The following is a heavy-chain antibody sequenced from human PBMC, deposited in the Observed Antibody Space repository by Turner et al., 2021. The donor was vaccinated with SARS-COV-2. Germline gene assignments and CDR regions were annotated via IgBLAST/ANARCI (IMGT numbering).Heavy chain of an antibody. J-gene: IGHJ4*02. D-gene: IGHD3-3*01. CDR3: ARVRTENDFWSGFYRAEFDY. CDR1: GLILRRYL. V-gene: IGHV3-21*01. Sequence: MQLVGSGGGLVKPERCLRLAVLDSGLILRRYLRNWVRQAAGKGLEWGSSISTYNTYIHDADSVKGRFTISRDNAKKSLYLQMNSLRAEDTAVYYCARVRTENDFWSGFYRAEFDYWGQGTLVTVSS. CDR2: ISTYNTYI.